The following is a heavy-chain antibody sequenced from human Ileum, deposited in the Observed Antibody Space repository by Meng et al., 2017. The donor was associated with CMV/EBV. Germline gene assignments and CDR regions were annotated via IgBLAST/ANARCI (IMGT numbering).Heavy chain of an antibody. CDR3: ARGSVNLVTDS. J-gene: IGHJ4*02. CDR2: INDDGGST. V-gene: IGHV3-74*01. CDR1: GFTFSSSW. D-gene: IGHD5-18*01. Sequence: GGPLRLSCAASGFTFSSSWMHWVRQGPGKGLMWISRINDDGGSTSYADSVKGRFTISRDNAKNTLYLQMNSLRAEDTAVYYCARGSVNLVTDSWGQGRLVTVSS.